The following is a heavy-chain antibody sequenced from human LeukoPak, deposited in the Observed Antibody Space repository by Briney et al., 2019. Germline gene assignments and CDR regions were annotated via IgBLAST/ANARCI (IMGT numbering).Heavy chain of an antibody. CDR2: VYPEDGET. Sequence: ASVKVSCKVSGYTFTDYYMHWVQQAPGKGLEWMGLVYPEDGETIYAEKFQGRVTITADTSTDTAYMELSSLRSEDTAVYYCATVGYGSGENPDYWGQGTLVTVSS. D-gene: IGHD3-10*01. J-gene: IGHJ4*02. V-gene: IGHV1-69-2*01. CDR1: GYTFTDYY. CDR3: ATVGYGSGENPDY.